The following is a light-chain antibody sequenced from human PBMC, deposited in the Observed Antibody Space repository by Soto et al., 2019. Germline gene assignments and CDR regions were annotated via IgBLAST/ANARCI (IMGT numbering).Light chain of an antibody. CDR1: SSDVGGYNY. V-gene: IGLV2-14*01. CDR2: EVS. Sequence: QSVLTQPASVSGSPGQSITISCTGTSSDVGGYNYVSWYQQHPGKAPKLIIYEVSNRPSGVSNRFSGSKSGNPASLTISGLQAEDEADYYCSSYTHSTTLYVLCGGGTKLTVL. J-gene: IGLJ2*01. CDR3: SSYTHSTTLYVL.